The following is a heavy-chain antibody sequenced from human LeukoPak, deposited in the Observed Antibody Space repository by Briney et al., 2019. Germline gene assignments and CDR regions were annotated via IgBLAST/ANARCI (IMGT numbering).Heavy chain of an antibody. Sequence: TGGSLRLSCAASGFTVSSSYMSWVRQAPGKGLEWVSIIYSGGSRYNADSVKGRFTISRDNSKNTLYLQMNSLRAEDTAVYYCARLDILTGNYYYFIFWGQGTLVSVSS. D-gene: IGHD3-9*01. CDR3: ARLDILTGNYYYFIF. J-gene: IGHJ4*02. CDR1: GFTVSSSY. V-gene: IGHV3-66*01. CDR2: IYSGGSR.